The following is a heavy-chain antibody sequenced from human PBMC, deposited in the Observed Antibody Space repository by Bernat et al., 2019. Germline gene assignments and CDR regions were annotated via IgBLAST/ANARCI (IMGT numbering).Heavy chain of an antibody. CDR1: GFTFSDYY. J-gene: IGHJ5*02. D-gene: IGHD3-10*01. CDR2: ISSSSSYT. V-gene: IGHV3-11*05. Sequence: QVQLVESGGGLVKPGGSLRLSCAASGFTFSDYYMSWIRQAPGKGLEWVSYISSSSSYTNYADSVKGRFTISRDNAKNSLYLQMNSLRAEDTAVYYCARGPLGWRLAYYYGSVSYLFDPWGQGTLVTVSS. CDR3: ARGPLGWRLAYYYGSVSYLFDP.